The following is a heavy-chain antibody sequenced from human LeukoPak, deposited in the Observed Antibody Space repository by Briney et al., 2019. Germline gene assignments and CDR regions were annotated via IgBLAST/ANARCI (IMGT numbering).Heavy chain of an antibody. V-gene: IGHV1-69*13. CDR3: ATDPRNGYYDSSGYYYGY. J-gene: IGHJ4*01. Sequence: GASVKFSCKASGGTFSSYAISWVRQAPGQGLEWMGGIIPIFGTANYAQKFQGRVTITADESTSTAYMELSSLRSEDTAVYYCATDPRNGYYDSSGYYYGYWGQGTLVTVSS. D-gene: IGHD3-22*01. CDR1: GGTFSSYA. CDR2: IIPIFGTA.